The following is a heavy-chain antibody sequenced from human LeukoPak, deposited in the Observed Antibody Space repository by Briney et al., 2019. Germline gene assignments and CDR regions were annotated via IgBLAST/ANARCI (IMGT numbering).Heavy chain of an antibody. Sequence: ASVKVSCTASGYTFTTSDINWVRQATGQGLEWMGWMNPNSGKTGSAQKFQGRLTKTKNTSTSTAYYCARGRPGPAGAGTYDFWGQGTLITVSS. V-gene: IGHV1-8*01. CDR1: GYTFTTSD. J-gene: IGHJ4*02. D-gene: IGHD6-13*01. CDR2: MNPNSGKT. CDR3: F.